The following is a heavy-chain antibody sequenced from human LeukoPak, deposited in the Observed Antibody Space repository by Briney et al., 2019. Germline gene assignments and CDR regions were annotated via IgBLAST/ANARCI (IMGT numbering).Heavy chain of an antibody. CDR2: IYYSGST. CDR3: AREGVGATLTKTYFDY. J-gene: IGHJ4*02. D-gene: IGHD1-26*01. CDR1: GGSVSSGSYY. V-gene: IGHV4-61*01. Sequence: SETLSLTCTVSGGSVSSGSYYWSWIRQPPGKGLEWIVYIYYSGSTNYNPSLKSRVTISVDTSKNQFSLKLSSVTAADTAVYYCAREGVGATLTKTYFDYWGQGTLVTVSS.